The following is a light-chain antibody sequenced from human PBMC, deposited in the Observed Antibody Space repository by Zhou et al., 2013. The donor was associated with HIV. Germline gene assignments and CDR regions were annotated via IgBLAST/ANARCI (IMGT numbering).Light chain of an antibody. CDR2: HAS. V-gene: IGKV3-20*01. J-gene: IGKJ4*01. CDR1: HSVGYY. CDR3: QQYGSSPLT. Sequence: EIVMTQSPATLSVSPGERATLSCRASHSVGYYLAWYQLRPGQAPRLLIYHASKRATGIPARFSGSGSGTDFTLTISRLEPEDFAVYYCQQYGSSPLTFGGGTKVEIK.